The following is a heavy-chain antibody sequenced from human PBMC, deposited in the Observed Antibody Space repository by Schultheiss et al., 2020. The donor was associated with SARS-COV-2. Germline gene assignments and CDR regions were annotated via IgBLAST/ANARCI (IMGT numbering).Heavy chain of an antibody. Sequence: GGSLRLSCAASGFTFSNAWMSWVRQAPGKGLEWVGRIKSKTDGGTTDYAAPVKGRFTISRDDSKNTLYLQMNSLKTEDTAVYYCGVQLWTYYYYYYGMDVWGQGTLVTVSS. CDR2: IKSKTDGGTT. CDR3: GVQLWTYYYYYYGMDV. D-gene: IGHD5-18*01. J-gene: IGHJ6*02. V-gene: IGHV3-15*01. CDR1: GFTFSNAW.